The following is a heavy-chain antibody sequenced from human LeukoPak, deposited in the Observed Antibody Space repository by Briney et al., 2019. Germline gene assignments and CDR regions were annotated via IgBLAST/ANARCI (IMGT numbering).Heavy chain of an antibody. CDR2: ISSSSSYI. CDR3: ARDSIQLWLRPFDY. D-gene: IGHD5-18*01. Sequence: KTGGSLRLSCAASGFTFSSYSMNWVRQAPGKGLEWVSSISSSSSYIYYADSVKGRFTISRDNAKNSLYLQMNSLRAEDTAVYYCARDSIQLWLRPFDYWGQGTLVTVSS. V-gene: IGHV3-21*01. J-gene: IGHJ4*02. CDR1: GFTFSSYS.